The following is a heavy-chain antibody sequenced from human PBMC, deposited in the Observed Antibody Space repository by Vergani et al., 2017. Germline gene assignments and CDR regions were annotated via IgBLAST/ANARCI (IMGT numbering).Heavy chain of an antibody. CDR2: IWYDGSKE. V-gene: IGHV3-33*08. D-gene: IGHD2-8*01. CDR1: GFTLSSHA. J-gene: IGHJ6*03. CDR3: ARSGYCAHGVCYMTYYYYMDV. Sequence: QVRLVDSGGGVVQPGRSLRLSCAASGFTLSSHAMHWVRQAPGKGLEWVAFIWYDGSKEYYADSVKGRFTISRDNSKNTLYLQMNNLRAADTAVYYCARSGYCAHGVCYMTYYYYMDVWGKGTAVTVSS.